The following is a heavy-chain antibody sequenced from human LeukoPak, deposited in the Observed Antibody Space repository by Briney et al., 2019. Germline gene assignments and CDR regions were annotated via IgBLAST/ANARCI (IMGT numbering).Heavy chain of an antibody. CDR3: ARNAPYGSGRYYNVGIDY. Sequence: PSETLSLTCTVSGGSISSYYWSWIRQPPGKGLEWIGYIYYSGSTNYNPSLKSRVTISVDTSKNQFSLKLSSVTAADTAVYYCARNAPYGSGRYYNVGIDYWGQGILVTVSS. V-gene: IGHV4-59*01. J-gene: IGHJ4*02. D-gene: IGHD3-10*01. CDR2: IYYSGST. CDR1: GGSISSYY.